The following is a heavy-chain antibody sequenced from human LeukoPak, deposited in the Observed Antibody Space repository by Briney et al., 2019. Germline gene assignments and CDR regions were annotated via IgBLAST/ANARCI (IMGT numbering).Heavy chain of an antibody. CDR1: GYSFTSYW. Sequence: GESLKISCKGSGYSFTSYWIGWVRQMPGKGLEWMGIIYPGDSDTRYSPSFQGQVTISADKSISTAYLQWSSLKASDTAMYYCARGLHSSSSRFWFDPWGQGTLVTVSS. CDR2: IYPGDSDT. D-gene: IGHD6-6*01. J-gene: IGHJ5*02. CDR3: ARGLHSSSSRFWFDP. V-gene: IGHV5-51*01.